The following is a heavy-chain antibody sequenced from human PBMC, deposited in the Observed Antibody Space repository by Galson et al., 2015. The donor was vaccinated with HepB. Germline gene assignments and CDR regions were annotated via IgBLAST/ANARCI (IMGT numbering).Heavy chain of an antibody. CDR1: GFTFSSYA. CDR2: ISGSAFAT. D-gene: IGHD5-18*01. CDR3: ARDFGYSYGCSCFDN. V-gene: IGHV3-23*01. J-gene: IGHJ4*01. Sequence: SLRLSCAASGFTFSSYAMSWVRQAPGKGLEWVSIISGSAFATNCADSVKGRFTISRDSSKNTLYLQMNSLRAEDTAVYYCARDFGYSYGCSCFDNWGQGTPVSVSS.